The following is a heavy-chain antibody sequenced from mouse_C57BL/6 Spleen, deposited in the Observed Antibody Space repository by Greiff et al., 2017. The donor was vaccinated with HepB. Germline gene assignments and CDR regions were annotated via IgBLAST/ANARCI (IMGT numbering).Heavy chain of an antibody. D-gene: IGHD2-3*01. CDR2: ISDGGSYT. J-gene: IGHJ3*01. V-gene: IGHV5-4*01. CDR1: GFTFSSYA. Sequence: EVQLVESGGGLVKPGGSLKLSCAASGFTFSSYAMSWVRQTPEKRLEWVATISDGGSYTYYPDNVKGRFTISRDIAKNNLYLQMSHLKSEDTAMYYCARDNDDGYYYWGQGTLVTVSA. CDR3: ARDNDDGYYY.